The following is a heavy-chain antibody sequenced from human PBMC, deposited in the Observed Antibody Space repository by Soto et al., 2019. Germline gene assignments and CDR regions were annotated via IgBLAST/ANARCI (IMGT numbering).Heavy chain of an antibody. V-gene: IGHV4-31*03. CDR3: ARGSSIAGLYYGMDV. CDR2: NYYSGIT. D-gene: IGHD6-6*01. Sequence: QLQRQESGPGLVKPSQSLSLTCTVSGGSISSGGYYWTWIRQHPGKGLEWIGYNYYSGITYYNPSLKSRVTISLDTSKNQFSLKLSSVTAADTAVYYCARGSSIAGLYYGMDVWGQGTTVTVSS. J-gene: IGHJ6*02. CDR1: GGSISSGGYY.